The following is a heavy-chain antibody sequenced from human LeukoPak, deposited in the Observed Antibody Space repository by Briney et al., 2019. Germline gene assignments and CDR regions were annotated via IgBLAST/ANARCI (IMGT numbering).Heavy chain of an antibody. CDR1: GYGFTGYY. J-gene: IGHJ4*02. CDR3: ARTSAYCTNGVCLFDY. D-gene: IGHD2-8*01. V-gene: IGHV1-2*06. Sequence: ASVKVSCKASGYGFTGYYMHWVRQAPGQGLEWMGRINPNSGGTNYAQKFQGRVTMTRDTSISTAYMELSRLRSDDTAVYYCARTSAYCTNGVCLFDYWGQGTLVTVSS. CDR2: INPNSGGT.